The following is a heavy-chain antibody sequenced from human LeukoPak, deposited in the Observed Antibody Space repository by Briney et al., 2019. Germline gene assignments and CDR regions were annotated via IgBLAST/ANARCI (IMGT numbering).Heavy chain of an antibody. CDR2: ISAYNGNT. D-gene: IGHD6-13*01. V-gene: IGHV1-18*01. CDR3: ASGIAAAGRDAFDI. CDR1: GYTFTSYG. J-gene: IGHJ3*02. Sequence: ASVKVSCKASGYTFTSYGISWVRQAPGQGLEWMGWISAYNGNTNYEQKLQGRVTMTTDTSTSTAYMELRSLRSDDTAVYYCASGIAAAGRDAFDIWGQGTMVTVSS.